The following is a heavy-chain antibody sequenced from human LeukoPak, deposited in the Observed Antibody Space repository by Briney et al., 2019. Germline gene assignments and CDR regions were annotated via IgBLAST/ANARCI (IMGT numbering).Heavy chain of an antibody. Sequence: ASVKVSCKASGYTFTGYYMHWVRQAPGQGLEWMGIINPSGGSTSYAQKFQGRVTMTRDMSTSTVYMELSSLRSEDTAVYYCAREGHSPHFDYWGQGTLVTVSS. V-gene: IGHV1-46*01. D-gene: IGHD5-18*01. CDR2: INPSGGST. CDR1: GYTFTGYY. CDR3: AREGHSPHFDY. J-gene: IGHJ4*02.